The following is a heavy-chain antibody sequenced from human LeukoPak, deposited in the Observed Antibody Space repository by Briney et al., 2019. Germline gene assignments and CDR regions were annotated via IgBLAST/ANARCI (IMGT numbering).Heavy chain of an antibody. V-gene: IGHV3-53*01. Sequence: TGGSLRLSCTASGFTVSSNYMSWVRQAPGKGLEWVSVIRSDGSTNTADSVKGRFTISRDNSKNTLYLQMNNLRAEDRAMYYCARGGWVDSSGYYYNCYFDYWGQGTLVTVSS. J-gene: IGHJ4*02. D-gene: IGHD3-22*01. CDR1: GFTVSSNY. CDR3: ARGGWVDSSGYYYNCYFDY. CDR2: IRSDGST.